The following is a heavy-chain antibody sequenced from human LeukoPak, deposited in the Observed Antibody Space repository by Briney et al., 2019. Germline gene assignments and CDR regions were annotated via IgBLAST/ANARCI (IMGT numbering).Heavy chain of an antibody. V-gene: IGHV4-39*01. CDR1: GGSISISTYY. J-gene: IGHJ4*02. CDR2: IHYGGST. CDR3: ARQTKYYDLLTGYHPYYFDY. Sequence: SETLSLTCLVSGGSISISTYYWGWVRQPPGKGLEWIGSIHYGGSTSYTPSLKSRVTISVDTSKNQFSLWLSSVTAADTAVYYCARQTKYYDLLTGYHPYYFDYWGQGTLVTVSS. D-gene: IGHD3-9*01.